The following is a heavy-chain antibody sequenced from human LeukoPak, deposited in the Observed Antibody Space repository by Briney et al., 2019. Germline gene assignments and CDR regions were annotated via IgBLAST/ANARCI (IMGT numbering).Heavy chain of an antibody. J-gene: IGHJ4*02. CDR1: GFTLNSYW. CDR3: ARDYGMVRGVMVY. Sequence: GGSLRLSCAASGFTLNSYWMSWVRQAPGKGLEWVANINQDGSEKCYVDSVKGRFTISRDNSKNTLYLQMNSLRAEDTAVYYCARDYGMVRGVMVYWGQGTLVTVSS. D-gene: IGHD3-10*01. CDR2: INQDGSEK. V-gene: IGHV3-7*03.